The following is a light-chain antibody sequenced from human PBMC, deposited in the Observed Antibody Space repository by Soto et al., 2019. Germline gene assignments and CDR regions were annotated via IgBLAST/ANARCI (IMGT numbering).Light chain of an antibody. CDR2: EVS. V-gene: IGLV2-8*01. Sequence: QSVLTQPPSASGSPGQSVTISCTGTSSDVGGYNYVSWYQQHPGKAPKLMIYEVSKRPSGVPDRFSGSKSGTSASLAISGLRSEDEADYYCATWDDSLSGWVFGGGTQLTVL. CDR3: ATWDDSLSGWV. J-gene: IGLJ3*02. CDR1: SSDVGGYNY.